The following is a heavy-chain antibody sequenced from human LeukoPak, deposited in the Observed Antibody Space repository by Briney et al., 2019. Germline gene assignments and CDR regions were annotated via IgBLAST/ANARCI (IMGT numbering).Heavy chain of an antibody. CDR2: IYHSGST. D-gene: IGHD3-10*01. J-gene: IGHJ5*02. V-gene: IGHV4-38-2*01. CDR1: GYSISSGYY. CDR3: ARSGYYGSGSYHPRNWFDP. Sequence: SETLSLTCAVSGYSISSGYYWGWIRQPPGKGLEWIGSIYHSGSTYYNPSLKSRVTISVDTSKNQFSLKLSSVTAADTAVYYCARSGYYGSGSYHPRNWFDPWGQGTLVTVSS.